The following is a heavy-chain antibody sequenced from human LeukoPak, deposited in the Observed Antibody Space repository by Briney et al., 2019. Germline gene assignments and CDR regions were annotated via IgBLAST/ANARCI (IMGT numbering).Heavy chain of an antibody. CDR3: ARGGSYWGYVFDY. D-gene: IGHD1-26*01. CDR2: IYYSGST. V-gene: IGHV4-59*01. Sequence: SETLSLTCTVSGGSISSYYWSWIRQPPGKGLEWIGYIYYSGSTNYNPSLKSRVTISVDTSKNQFSLKLSSVTAADTAVYYCARGGSYWGYVFDYWGQGTLVTVSS. J-gene: IGHJ4*02. CDR1: GGSISSYY.